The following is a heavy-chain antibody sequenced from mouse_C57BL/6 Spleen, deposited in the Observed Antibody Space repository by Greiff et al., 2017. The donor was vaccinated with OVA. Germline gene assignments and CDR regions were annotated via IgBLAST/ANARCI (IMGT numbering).Heavy chain of an antibody. CDR2: INPNNGGT. D-gene: IGHD2-4*01. V-gene: IGHV1-26*01. CDR1: GYTFTDYY. CDR3: ARQAYDYGYYFDY. J-gene: IGHJ2*01. Sequence: EVQLQQSGPELVKPGASVKISCKASGYTFTDYYMNWVKQSHGKSLEWIGDINPNNGGTSYNQKFKGKATLTVDKSSSTAYMELRSLTSEDSAVYYCARQAYDYGYYFDYWGQGTTLTVSS.